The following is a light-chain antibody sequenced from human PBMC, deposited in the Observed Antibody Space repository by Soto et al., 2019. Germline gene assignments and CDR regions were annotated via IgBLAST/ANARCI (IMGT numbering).Light chain of an antibody. CDR1: QSISSSF. Sequence: DIVLTQSPGTLSLSPGQRATLSCRASQSISSSFLAWYQQKPGQAHRLLIYGASSRATGIPDRFSGSGSGTDFTLTIRRLEPEDFAVYYCQQCGSSPETFGQGTKVDNK. J-gene: IGKJ1*01. CDR2: GAS. CDR3: QQCGSSPET. V-gene: IGKV3-20*01.